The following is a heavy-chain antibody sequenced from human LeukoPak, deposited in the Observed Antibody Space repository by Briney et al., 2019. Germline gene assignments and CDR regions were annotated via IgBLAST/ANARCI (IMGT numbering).Heavy chain of an antibody. V-gene: IGHV4-59*08. J-gene: IGHJ4*02. CDR2: SYYSGIT. CDR3: ARLGSVSMPFDY. D-gene: IGHD2/OR15-2a*01. Sequence: SETLSLTCTVSGSSMNNYYWNWIRQPPGKGLEWIGYSYYSGITNYNPSLKSRVNISLDTSRNQFSLNLSSVTAADTAVYYCARLGSVSMPFDYWGQGTLVTVSS. CDR1: GSSMNNYY.